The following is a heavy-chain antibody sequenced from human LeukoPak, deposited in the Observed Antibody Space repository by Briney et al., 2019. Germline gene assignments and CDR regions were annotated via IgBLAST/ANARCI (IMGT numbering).Heavy chain of an antibody. D-gene: IGHD6-6*01. V-gene: IGHV1-69*05. CDR1: GGTFSSYA. J-gene: IGHJ5*02. CDR2: IIPIFGTA. Sequence: SVKVSFKSSGGTFSSYAISWVRQAPGQGLEWMGGIIPIFGTANYAQKFQGRLTITTDESTSTAYMELSSLRSEDTAVYYCARGYSSSSSSGFDPWGQGTLVTVSS. CDR3: ARGYSSSSSSGFDP.